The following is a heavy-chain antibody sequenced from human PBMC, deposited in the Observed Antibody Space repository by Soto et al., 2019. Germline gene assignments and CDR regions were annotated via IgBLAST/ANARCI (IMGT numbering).Heavy chain of an antibody. CDR2: ISSSSSYI. Sequence: GGSLRLSCAASGFTFSSYSMNWVRQAPGKGLEWVSSISSSSSYIYYADSVKGRFTISRDNAKNSLYLQMNSLRAEDTAVYYCARAFKALSGSCTNGVCSGMDVWGKGTTVTVSS. CDR1: GFTFSSYS. D-gene: IGHD2-8*01. J-gene: IGHJ6*03. V-gene: IGHV3-21*01. CDR3: ARAFKALSGSCTNGVCSGMDV.